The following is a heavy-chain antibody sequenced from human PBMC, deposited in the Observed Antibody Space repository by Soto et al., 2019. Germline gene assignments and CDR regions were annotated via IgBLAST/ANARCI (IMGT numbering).Heavy chain of an antibody. J-gene: IGHJ4*02. CDR2: IYYSGST. D-gene: IGHD2-15*01. V-gene: IGHV4-59*01. CDR1: GGSISSYY. Sequence: SETLSLTCTVSGGSISSYYWSWIRQPPGKGLEWIGYIYYSGSTNYNPSLKSRVTISVDTSKNQFSLKLSSVTAADTAVYYCARDRRYCSGGSCYSVFDYWGQGTLVTVS. CDR3: ARDRRYCSGGSCYSVFDY.